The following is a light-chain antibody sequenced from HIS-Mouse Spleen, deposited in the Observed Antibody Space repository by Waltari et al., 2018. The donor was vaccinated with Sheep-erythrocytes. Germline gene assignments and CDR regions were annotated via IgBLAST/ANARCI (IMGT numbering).Light chain of an antibody. J-gene: IGKJ1*01. Sequence: EIVLTQSPGTLSLSPGERATLSCRASQSVSSSYLAWYQQKPGQAPRLLIYGASSRATGIPDRFSGSGSGTDFTLTISRLEPEDFAVYYCQQYGSSLRTFGQGTKGKSN. CDR3: QQYGSSLRT. CDR1: QSVSSSY. CDR2: GAS. V-gene: IGKV3-20*01.